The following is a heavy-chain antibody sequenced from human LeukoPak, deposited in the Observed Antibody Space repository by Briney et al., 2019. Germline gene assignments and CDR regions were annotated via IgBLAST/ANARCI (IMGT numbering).Heavy chain of an antibody. D-gene: IGHD6-13*01. Sequence: SETLSLTCTVSGGSISSGDYYWSWIRQPPGKGLEWIGYIYYSGSTYYNPSLKSRVTISVDTSKNQFSLKLGSVTAADTAVYYCARVQQGYFDYWGQGTLVTVSS. CDR1: GGSISSGDYY. CDR3: ARVQQGYFDY. CDR2: IYYSGST. V-gene: IGHV4-30-4*01. J-gene: IGHJ4*02.